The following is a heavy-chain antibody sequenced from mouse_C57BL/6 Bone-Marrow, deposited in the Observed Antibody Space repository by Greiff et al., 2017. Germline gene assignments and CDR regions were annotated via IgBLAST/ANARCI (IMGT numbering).Heavy chain of an antibody. D-gene: IGHD1-1*01. V-gene: IGHV1-80*01. CDR3: ARWGYGSSYWYFDV. CDR2: IYPGDGDT. Sequence: VKLVESGAELVKPGASVKISCKASGYAFSSYWMNWVKQRPGKGLEWIGQIYPGDGDTNYNGKFKGKATLTADKSSSTAYMQLSSLTSEDSAVYFCARWGYGSSYWYFDVWGTGTTVTVSS. J-gene: IGHJ1*03. CDR1: GYAFSSYW.